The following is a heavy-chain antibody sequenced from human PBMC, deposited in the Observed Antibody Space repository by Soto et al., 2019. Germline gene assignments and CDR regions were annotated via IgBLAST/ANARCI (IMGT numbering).Heavy chain of an antibody. Sequence: PSETLSLTCAVSGGSISSGGYSWSWIRQPPGKGLEWIGYIYHSGSTYYNPSLKSRVTISVDRSKNQFSLKLSSVTAADTAVYYCARDGWGGYPDSWGQGTLVTVSS. CDR2: IYHSGST. V-gene: IGHV4-30-2*01. D-gene: IGHD5-12*01. J-gene: IGHJ4*02. CDR1: GGSISSGGYS. CDR3: ARDGWGGYPDS.